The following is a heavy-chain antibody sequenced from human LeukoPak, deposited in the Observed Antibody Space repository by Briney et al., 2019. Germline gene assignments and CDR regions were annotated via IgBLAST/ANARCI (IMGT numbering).Heavy chain of an antibody. J-gene: IGHJ4*02. D-gene: IGHD5-24*01. CDR1: GFTFSDYS. CDR3: ARDYKYAFDN. CDR2: IGIDSGNT. V-gene: IGHV3-48*01. Sequence: QSGGSLRLSCAASGFTFSDYSMNWVRQAPGKGLERISYIGIDSGNTNYADSVKGRFTISGDKAKNSLYLQMNSPRVEDTAVYYCARDYKYAFDNWGQGTLVTVSS.